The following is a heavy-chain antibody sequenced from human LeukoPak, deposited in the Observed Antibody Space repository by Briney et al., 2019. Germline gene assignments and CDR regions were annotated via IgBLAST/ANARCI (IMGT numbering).Heavy chain of an antibody. CDR3: VRAITMIGGFDH. CDR2: IYTSGST. D-gene: IGHD3-10*02. CDR1: GGSISSGSYF. Sequence: SETLSLTCTVSGGSISSGSYFWSWIRQPAGKGLEWIGRIYTSGSTNYNPSLKSRVTISVDTSKNQFSLKLSYVTAADTAVYYCVRAITMIGGFDHWGQGTLVTVSS. V-gene: IGHV4-61*02. J-gene: IGHJ4*02.